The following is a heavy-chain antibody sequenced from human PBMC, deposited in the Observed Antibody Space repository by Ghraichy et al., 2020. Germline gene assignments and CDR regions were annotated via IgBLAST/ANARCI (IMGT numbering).Heavy chain of an antibody. CDR2: TFYRSKWYN. V-gene: IGHV6-1*01. D-gene: IGHD3-22*01. J-gene: IGHJ4*02. CDR1: GDSVSSNSAA. Sequence: SQTLSLTCAISGDSVSSNSAAWNRIRQSPSRGLEWLGRTFYRSKWYNDYAVSVKSRITVNPDTSRNQISLQLNSVTPEDTAVYYCARSRNYYTRLDSWGQGTLVTVSS. CDR3: ARSRNYYTRLDS.